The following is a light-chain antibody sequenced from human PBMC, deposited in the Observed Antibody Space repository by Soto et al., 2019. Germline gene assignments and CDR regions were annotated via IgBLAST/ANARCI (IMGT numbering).Light chain of an antibody. V-gene: IGKV1-5*03. CDR3: QQYNTYSYT. Sequence: DIQMTQSPSTLSASVGDRVTITCRASQSIDTWLAWYQQKPGKAPKLLIYQASKSESGVPSRFSGSGSGTDFTLTISSLQPDDSATYYRQQYNTYSYTFGRGTKLEIE. J-gene: IGKJ2*01. CDR1: QSIDTW. CDR2: QAS.